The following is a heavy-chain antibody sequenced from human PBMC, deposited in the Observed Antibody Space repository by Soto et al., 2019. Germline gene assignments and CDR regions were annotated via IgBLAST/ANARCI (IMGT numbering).Heavy chain of an antibody. CDR1: GGSISSSSYY. CDR3: ATSPPDIVVVPAAMSADY. V-gene: IGHV4-39*01. D-gene: IGHD2-2*01. CDR2: IYYSGST. J-gene: IGHJ4*02. Sequence: QLQLQESGPGLVKPSETLSLTCTVSGGSISSSSYYWGWIRQPPGKGLEWIGSIYYSGSTYYNPSLKSRVTISVDTSKNQFSLKLSSVTAADTAVYYCATSPPDIVVVPAAMSADYWGQGTLVTVSS.